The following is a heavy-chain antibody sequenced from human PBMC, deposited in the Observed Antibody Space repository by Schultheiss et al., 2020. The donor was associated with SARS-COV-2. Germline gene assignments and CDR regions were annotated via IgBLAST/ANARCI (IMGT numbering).Heavy chain of an antibody. CDR1: GGSFSGYY. CDR3: ARARDFWSGYGY. J-gene: IGHJ4*02. Sequence: SETLSLTCAVYGGSFSGYYWSWIRQPPGKGLEWIGSIYHSGSTNYNPSLKSRVTISVDTSKNQFSLKLSSVTAADTAVYYCARARDFWSGYGYWGQGTLVTVSS. D-gene: IGHD3-3*01. V-gene: IGHV4-34*01. CDR2: IYHSGST.